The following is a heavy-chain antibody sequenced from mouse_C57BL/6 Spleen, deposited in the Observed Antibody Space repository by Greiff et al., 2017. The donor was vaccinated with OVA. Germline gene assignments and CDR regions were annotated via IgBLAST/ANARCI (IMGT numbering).Heavy chain of an antibody. CDR1: GYTFTSYW. Sequence: QVQLQQPGAELVMPGASVKLSCKASGYTFTSYWMHWVKQRPGPGLEWIGEIDPSDSYTNYNHKFKGKSTLTVDKSSSTAYMQRSSLASEDSAVYYCARGGLLRSSERWDYWGQGTTLTVSS. D-gene: IGHD1-1*01. CDR3: ARGGLLRSSERWDY. J-gene: IGHJ2*01. V-gene: IGHV1-69*01. CDR2: IDPSDSYT.